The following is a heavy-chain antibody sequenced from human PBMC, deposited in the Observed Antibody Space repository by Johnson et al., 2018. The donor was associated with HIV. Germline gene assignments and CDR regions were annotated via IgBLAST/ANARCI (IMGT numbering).Heavy chain of an antibody. CDR1: GFTFSYYA. V-gene: IGHV3-23*04. CDR2: ISGGGGSP. D-gene: IGHD3-3*01. J-gene: IGHJ3*02. CDR3: AKDLTIFGVAPNDAFDI. Sequence: EVQLVESGGGVVQPGRSLRLSCAASGFTFSYYAMSWVRQAPGKGLEWVSAISGGGGSPYYAASVTGRFTISRDNSKNTLYLQMNSLRAEDTAVYYCAKDLTIFGVAPNDAFDIWGQGTMVTVSS.